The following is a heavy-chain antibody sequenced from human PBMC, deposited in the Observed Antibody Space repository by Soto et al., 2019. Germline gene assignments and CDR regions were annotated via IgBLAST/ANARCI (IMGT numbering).Heavy chain of an antibody. CDR3: ASSPADDYGDYGGLDY. V-gene: IGHV4-30-2*01. CDR1: GGSISSGGYS. J-gene: IGHJ4*02. CDR2: IYHSGST. Sequence: QLQLQESGSGLVKPSQTLSLTCAVSGGSISSGGYSWSWIRQPPGKGLEWIGYIYHSGSTYYNPSLKSRVTISVDRSKKQFSLKLSSVTAADTAVYYCASSPADDYGDYGGLDYWGQGTLVTVSS. D-gene: IGHD4-17*01.